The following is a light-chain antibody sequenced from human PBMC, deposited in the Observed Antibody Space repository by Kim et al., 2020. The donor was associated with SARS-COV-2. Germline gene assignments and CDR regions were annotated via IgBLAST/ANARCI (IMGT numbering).Light chain of an antibody. CDR3: QRSRNWPPT. CDR1: QNIWTS. CDR2: DAS. V-gene: IGKV3-15*01. Sequence: PGGSAARSGRASQNIWTSVAWYQQRGGQAPRLLIVDASTRTNGAPARFSGSGSGTEFTLTITSLQPEDSAVYYCQRSRNWPPTFGQGTKLEI. J-gene: IGKJ2*01.